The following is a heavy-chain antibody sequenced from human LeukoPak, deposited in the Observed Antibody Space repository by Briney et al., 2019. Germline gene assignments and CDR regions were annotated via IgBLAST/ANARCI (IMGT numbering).Heavy chain of an antibody. CDR2: ISGSGGST. J-gene: IGHJ6*03. CDR3: AKGPAGIYYYYYMDV. V-gene: IGHV3-23*01. Sequence: AGGSLRLSCAAPGFTFSSYAMSWVRQAPGEGLEWVSDISGSGGSTYSAASVKGRFTISRDNSKNTQYLKMNSLRAEDTAVYYCAKGPAGIYYYYYMDVWGKGTTVTVSS. CDR1: GFTFSSYA. D-gene: IGHD2-2*01.